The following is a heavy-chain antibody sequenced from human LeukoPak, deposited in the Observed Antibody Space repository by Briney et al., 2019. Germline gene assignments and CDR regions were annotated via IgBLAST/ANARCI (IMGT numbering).Heavy chain of an antibody. V-gene: IGHV1-18*01. Sequence: AXXXVSCKASGYTFTTYGISWVRQAPGQGVEWMGWISGYNGNTNYAQKLQRIVTMTTDTSTSTAYMELRSLRSDDTAVYYCARGAMIVVGVAYFDYWGQGTLLTVSS. CDR2: ISGYNGNT. J-gene: IGHJ4*02. D-gene: IGHD3-22*01. CDR3: ARGAMIVVGVAYFDY. CDR1: GYTFTTYG.